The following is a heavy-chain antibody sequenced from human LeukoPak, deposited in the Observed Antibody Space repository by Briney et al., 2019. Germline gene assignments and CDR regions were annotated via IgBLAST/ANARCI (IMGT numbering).Heavy chain of an antibody. V-gene: IGHV1-2*02. CDR1: GYTFTGYY. D-gene: IGHD3-10*01. Sequence: ASVKVSCKASGYTFTGYYMHWVRQAPGQGLEWMGWINPNSGGTNYAQKFQGRVTMTRDTSISTAYMELSRLRSDDTAVYYCARWAYYYGSGSYKYYYYMDVWGKGTTVTVSS. CDR2: INPNSGGT. J-gene: IGHJ6*03. CDR3: ARWAYYYGSGSYKYYYYMDV.